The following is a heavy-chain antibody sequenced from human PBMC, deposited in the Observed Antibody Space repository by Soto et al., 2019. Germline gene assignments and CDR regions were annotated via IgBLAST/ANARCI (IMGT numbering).Heavy chain of an antibody. V-gene: IGHV1-18*01. CDR2: ISAYNGNT. D-gene: IGHD2-2*01. J-gene: IGHJ3*02. CDR3: ARDITNSDIVVVPAAIPDAFDI. Sequence: QVQLVQSGAEVKKPGASVKVSCKASGYTFTSYGINWVRQAPGQGLEWRGWISAYNGNTNYAQKLQGRVTMTTDTSTSTAYMELRSLRSDDTAVYYCARDITNSDIVVVPAAIPDAFDIWGQGTMVTVSS. CDR1: GYTFTSYG.